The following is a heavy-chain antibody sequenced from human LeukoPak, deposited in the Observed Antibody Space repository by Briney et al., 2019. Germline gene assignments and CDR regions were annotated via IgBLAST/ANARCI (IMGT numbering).Heavy chain of an antibody. CDR2: IKKDGSET. V-gene: IGHV3-7*03. CDR1: GFTFSTSW. Sequence: GGSLRLSCAASGFTFSTSWMSWVRQVPGKGLEWVANIKKDGSETYYVDSVKGRFTISRDNARNSVYLQMNSLRVDDTAVYYCAREKGYCTTTSCYRTGGFDYWGQGTLVTVSS. CDR3: AREKGYCTTTSCYRTGGFDY. D-gene: IGHD2-2*01. J-gene: IGHJ4*02.